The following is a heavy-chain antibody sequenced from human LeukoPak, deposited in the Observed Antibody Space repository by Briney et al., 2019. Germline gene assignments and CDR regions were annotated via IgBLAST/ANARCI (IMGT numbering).Heavy chain of an antibody. J-gene: IGHJ4*02. D-gene: IGHD5-24*01. V-gene: IGHV3-21*01. CDR1: GFTFSGYT. CDR3: ASQMAIGY. Sequence: PGGSLRLSCAASGFTFSGYTMNWVRQAPGKGLEWVSSISSSSYIYYTDSVKGRFTMSRDNAKNSLYLQMNSLRVEDTAVYYCASQMAIGYWGQGTLVTVSS. CDR2: ISSSSYI.